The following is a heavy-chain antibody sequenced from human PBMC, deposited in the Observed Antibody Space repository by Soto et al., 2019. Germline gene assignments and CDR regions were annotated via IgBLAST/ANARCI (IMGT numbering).Heavy chain of an antibody. CDR3: AREREGSGSLSYSFDQ. J-gene: IGHJ4*02. D-gene: IGHD3-10*01. Sequence: QLELVQSGAEVMEPGSSVKLSCKSSGGSLKNSGINWVRQAPGQGLEWVGGIIPIIGTPNYLQRLQTRVTIPADESTNTAFLERGSLRFDDTAIYYCAREREGSGSLSYSFDQGGQGPLVPFSS. CDR2: IIPIIGTP. V-gene: IGHV1-69*01. CDR1: GGSLKNSG.